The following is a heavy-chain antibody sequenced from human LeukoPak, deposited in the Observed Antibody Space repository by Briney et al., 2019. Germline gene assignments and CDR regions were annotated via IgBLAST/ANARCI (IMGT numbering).Heavy chain of an antibody. D-gene: IGHD2-15*01. Sequence: GGSLRLSCADSEFTLSNYWVHWVRQAPGKGLEWVSRINPDATTTNYADSVKGRFTISRDNAKNSLYLQMNSLRAEDTAVYYCAKVMPPGRIRFYSYYMDVWGKGTTVTVS. CDR3: AKVMPPGRIRFYSYYMDV. CDR1: EFTLSNYW. CDR2: INPDATTT. J-gene: IGHJ6*03. V-gene: IGHV3-74*01.